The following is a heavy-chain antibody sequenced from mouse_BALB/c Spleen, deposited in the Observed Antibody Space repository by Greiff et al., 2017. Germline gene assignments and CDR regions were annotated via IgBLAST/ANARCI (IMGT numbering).Heavy chain of an antibody. Sequence: QVQLQQSGPGLVAPSQSLSITCTVSGFSLTGYGVNWVRQPPGKGLEWLGMIWGDGSTDYNSALKSRLSISKDNSKSQVFLKMNSLQTDDTARYYCDRRCERFAGGYWGRGTSVTVSS. CDR1: GFSLTGYG. CDR3: DRRCERFAGGY. CDR2: IWGDGST. D-gene: IGHD4-1*01. J-gene: IGHJ4*01. V-gene: IGHV2-6-7*01.